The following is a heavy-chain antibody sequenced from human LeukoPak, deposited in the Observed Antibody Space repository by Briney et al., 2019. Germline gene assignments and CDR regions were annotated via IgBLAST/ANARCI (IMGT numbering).Heavy chain of an antibody. D-gene: IGHD3-22*01. Sequence: SPETLSLTCAVSGYSISSGYYWGWIRQPPGKGLEWIGSIYHSGSTYYNPSLKSRVTISVDTSKNQFSLKLSSVTAADTAVYYCAGTYYDSSGYIFDYWGQGTLVTVSS. V-gene: IGHV4-38-2*01. CDR3: AGTYYDSSGYIFDY. CDR2: IYHSGST. J-gene: IGHJ4*02. CDR1: GYSISSGYY.